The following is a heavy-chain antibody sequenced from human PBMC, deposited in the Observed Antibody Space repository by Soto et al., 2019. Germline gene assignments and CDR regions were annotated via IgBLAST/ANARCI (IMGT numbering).Heavy chain of an antibody. Sequence: EVQLVESGGGLVQPGGSLRLSCAASGFTFSSYSMNWVRQAPGKGLEWVSYISSSSSTIYYADSVKGRFTISRDNAKNSLYLQMNSLRAEDTAVYYCARDFPTTTVTPTIGFDPWGQGTLVTVSS. CDR1: GFTFSSYS. D-gene: IGHD4-17*01. V-gene: IGHV3-48*01. J-gene: IGHJ5*02. CDR2: ISSSSSTI. CDR3: ARDFPTTTVTPTIGFDP.